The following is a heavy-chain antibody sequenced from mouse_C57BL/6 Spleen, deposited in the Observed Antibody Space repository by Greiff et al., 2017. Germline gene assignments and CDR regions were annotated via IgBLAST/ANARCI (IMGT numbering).Heavy chain of an antibody. CDR2: IDPETGGT. Sequence: QVQLQQSGAELVRPGASVTLSCKASGYTFTDYEMHWVKQTPVHGLEWIGAIDPETGGTAYNQKFKGKAILTADKSSSTAYMELRSLTSEDSAVYYCVYYDYDGDAMDYWGQGTSVTVSS. D-gene: IGHD2-4*01. V-gene: IGHV1-15*01. CDR3: VYYDYDGDAMDY. J-gene: IGHJ4*01. CDR1: GYTFTDYE.